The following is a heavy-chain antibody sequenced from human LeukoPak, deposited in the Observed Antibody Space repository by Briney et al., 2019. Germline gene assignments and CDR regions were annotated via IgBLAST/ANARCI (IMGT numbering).Heavy chain of an antibody. CDR2: IYQSGST. V-gene: IGHV4-38-2*01. D-gene: IGHD2-2*01. CDR3: ARGFVVVPAATRGNWFDP. Sequence: ASETLSLTCAVSGYSISSGYYWGWIRQPPGKGLEWIGSIYQSGSTYYNPSLKSRVTISVDTSKNQFSLKLSSVTAADTAVYYCARGFVVVPAATRGNWFDPWGQGTLVTVSS. J-gene: IGHJ5*02. CDR1: GYSISSGYY.